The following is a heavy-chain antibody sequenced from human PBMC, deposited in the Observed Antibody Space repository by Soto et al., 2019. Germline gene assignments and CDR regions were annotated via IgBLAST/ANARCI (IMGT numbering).Heavy chain of an antibody. CDR2: TSGGGDVA. CDR1: GFTFINYA. D-gene: IGHD4-17*01. CDR3: VKKSRGPVLNRVYWHFDL. V-gene: IGHV3-23*01. Sequence: EEQLLESGGGLVQPGGSLRLSCAASGFTFINYAMNWGRQAPGKGLEWVSGTSGGGDVAFYADSVKGRFTISRDNNKNTQDLQMKSLRVEDTALEYCVKKSRGPVLNRVYWHFDLWGRGILVTVSS. J-gene: IGHJ2*01.